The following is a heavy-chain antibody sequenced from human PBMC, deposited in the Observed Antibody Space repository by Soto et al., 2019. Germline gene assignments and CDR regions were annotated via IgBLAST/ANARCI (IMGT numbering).Heavy chain of an antibody. J-gene: IGHJ2*01. V-gene: IGHV1-69*06. D-gene: IGHD3-22*01. CDR1: EDTFRNYA. CDR3: ASTKYDGGAYYYWYLGL. CDR2: IITIFGTA. Sequence: QVELVQSGAEVKKPGSSVKVSCQASEDTFRNYAISWVRQAPGQGLEWMGGIITIFGTANYAQKFQGRVTITADTYVNTVYLELRSLRPEETAVYYCASTKYDGGAYYYWYLGLWGRGTLVTVSS.